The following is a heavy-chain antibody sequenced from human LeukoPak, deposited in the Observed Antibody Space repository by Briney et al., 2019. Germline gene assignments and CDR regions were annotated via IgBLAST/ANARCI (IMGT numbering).Heavy chain of an antibody. D-gene: IGHD6-13*01. CDR3: ARPSSHNNIYYFDY. Sequence: AGGSLRLSCAASGFTFSDRYMDWVRQAPGKGLEWVGRTRNKANNYTTEYAASVKGRFTISRDDSKNSLYLQMNSLKTEDTAVYYCARPSSHNNIYYFDYWGQGTLVTVSS. V-gene: IGHV3-72*01. CDR2: TRNKANNYTT. J-gene: IGHJ4*02. CDR1: GFTFSDRY.